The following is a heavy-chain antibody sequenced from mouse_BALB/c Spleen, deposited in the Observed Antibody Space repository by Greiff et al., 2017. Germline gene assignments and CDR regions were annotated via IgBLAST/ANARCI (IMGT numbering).Heavy chain of an antibody. CDR2: INSNGGST. J-gene: IGHJ3*01. Sequence: EVHLVESGGGLVQPGGSLKLSCAASGFTFSSYGMSWVRQTPDNRLELVATINSNGGSTYYPDSVKGRFTISRDNAKNTLYLQMSSLKSEDTAMYYCARTLGFAYWGQGTLVTVSA. CDR1: GFTFSSYG. V-gene: IGHV5-6-3*01. CDR3: ARTLGFAY. D-gene: IGHD4-1*01.